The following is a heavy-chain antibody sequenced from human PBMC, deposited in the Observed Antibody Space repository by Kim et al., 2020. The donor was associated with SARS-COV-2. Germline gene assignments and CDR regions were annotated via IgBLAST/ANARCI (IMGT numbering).Heavy chain of an antibody. CDR2: VYTSGST. CDR3: AKDRSDYYYILDY. J-gene: IGHJ4*02. V-gene: IGHV4-4*07. CDR1: GGSFSTDY. Sequence: SETLSLTCTVSGGSFSTDYWSWIRQPAGKGLEWIGRVYTSGSTIYNPSLKSRVTMSIDTSKNQFSLKLTSVTAADTAVYYCAKDRSDYYYILDYWGQGTLVTVSP. D-gene: IGHD3-22*01.